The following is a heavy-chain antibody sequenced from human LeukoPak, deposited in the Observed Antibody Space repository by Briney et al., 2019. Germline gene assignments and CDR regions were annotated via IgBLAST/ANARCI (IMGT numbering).Heavy chain of an antibody. CDR3: ARRQVGATSYY. CDR1: GGSISNYY. CDR2: IYYSGST. D-gene: IGHD1-26*01. J-gene: IGHJ4*02. Sequence: SETLSLTCTVSGGSISNYYWSWIRQPPGKGLEWIGYIYYSGSTNYNPCLKSRVTISVDTSKNQFSLKLSSVTAADTAVYYCARRQVGATSYYWGQGTLVTVSS. V-gene: IGHV4-59*01.